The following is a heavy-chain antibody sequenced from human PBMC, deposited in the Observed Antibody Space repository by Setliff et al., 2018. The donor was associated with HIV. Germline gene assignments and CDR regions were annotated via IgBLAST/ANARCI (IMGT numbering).Heavy chain of an antibody. CDR2: TYYRSTWRF. Sequence: SQTLSLTCAISGDDVSSGTSAWSWIRQSPSRGLEWLGRTYYRSTWRFGYADSVRGRISIAPDTSKNQFSMQLKSVTPEDAAVYFCVRDRGISSFETWGQGTKVTVSS. J-gene: IGHJ3*02. D-gene: IGHD3-10*01. CDR3: VRDRGISSFET. CDR1: GDDVSSGTSA. V-gene: IGHV6-1*01.